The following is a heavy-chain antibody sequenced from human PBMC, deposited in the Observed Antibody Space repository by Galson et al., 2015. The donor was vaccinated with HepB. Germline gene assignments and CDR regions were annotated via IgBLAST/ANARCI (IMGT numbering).Heavy chain of an antibody. CDR2: LSGSGEQS. Sequence: SLRLSCAGSGFTFQNSALTWVRRTPRKGLEWASTLSGSGEQSGIADSMKGRFNISRDNSKNTLYLDINTLRAEDTAVYYCVKVRGYCRITTCREPFDSWGQGTPVTVSS. CDR1: GFTFQNSA. J-gene: IGHJ4*02. D-gene: IGHD2-15*01. V-gene: IGHV3-23*01. CDR3: VKVRGYCRITTCREPFDS.